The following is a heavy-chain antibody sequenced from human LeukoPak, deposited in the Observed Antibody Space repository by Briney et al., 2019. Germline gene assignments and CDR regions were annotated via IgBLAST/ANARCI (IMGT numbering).Heavy chain of an antibody. CDR2: IYYSGST. Sequence: SETLSLTCTVSGGSISSYYWSWIRQPPGKGLEWIGYIYYSGSTNYNPSLKSRVTISVDTSKNQFSLKLSPVTAADTAVYYCARERRDNWFDPWGQGTLVTVSS. CDR1: GGSISSYY. J-gene: IGHJ5*02. V-gene: IGHV4-59*01. CDR3: ARERRDNWFDP.